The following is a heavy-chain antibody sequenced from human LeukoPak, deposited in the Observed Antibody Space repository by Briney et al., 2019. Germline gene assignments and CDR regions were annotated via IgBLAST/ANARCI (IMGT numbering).Heavy chain of an antibody. CDR2: FDPEDGET. Sequence: ASVKVSCKVSGYTLTELSMHWVRQAPGKGLEWMGGFDPEDGETIYAQKFQGRVTMTEDTSTDTAYMELSSLRSEDTAVYYCATDYCSSTSCRNYYMDVWGKGTTVTVSS. CDR1: GYTLTELS. J-gene: IGHJ6*03. D-gene: IGHD2-2*01. V-gene: IGHV1-24*01. CDR3: ATDYCSSTSCRNYYMDV.